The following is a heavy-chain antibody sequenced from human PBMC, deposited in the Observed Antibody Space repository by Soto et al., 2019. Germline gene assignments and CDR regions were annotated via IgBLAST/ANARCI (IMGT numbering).Heavy chain of an antibody. J-gene: IGHJ6*02. Sequence: GESLKISCQGSEYSFTHYWIGWVRQMPGKGLEWMGIIYPRDSDTRYSPSFQGQVNISVDKSISTAYLQWSSLKASDTAMYYCARLGSSVSTYQDYYYGMGVYGRGTTFTVSS. CDR3: ARLGSSVSTYQDYYYGMGV. CDR1: EYSFTHYW. CDR2: IYPRDSDT. D-gene: IGHD3-10*01. V-gene: IGHV5-51*01.